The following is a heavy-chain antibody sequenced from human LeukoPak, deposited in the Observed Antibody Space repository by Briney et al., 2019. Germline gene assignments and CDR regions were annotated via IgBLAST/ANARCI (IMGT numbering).Heavy chain of an antibody. D-gene: IGHD3-22*01. Sequence: ASVKVSCKASGYTFTSYDINWVRQATGQGLEWMGWMNPNSGDTGYAQKFQGRVTMTRDTSISTAYMELSSLRSDDTAVYYCARSHYYDSSGYPRDWGQGTLVTVSS. J-gene: IGHJ4*02. CDR2: MNPNSGDT. CDR1: GYTFTSYD. CDR3: ARSHYYDSSGYPRD. V-gene: IGHV1-8*01.